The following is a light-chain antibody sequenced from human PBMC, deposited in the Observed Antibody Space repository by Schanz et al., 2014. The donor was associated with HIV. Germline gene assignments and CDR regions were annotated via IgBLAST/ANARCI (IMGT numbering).Light chain of an antibody. Sequence: DIQLTQSPSFLSASVGDRVTISCRASQGISTYLAWYQQKPGKAPTLLIYSASTLQSGVPARFSGSGSGTEFTLKISTLQPEDVATYYCQQLNDYPRTFGQGTKVEIK. V-gene: IGKV1-9*01. J-gene: IGKJ2*01. CDR3: QQLNDYPRT. CDR2: SAS. CDR1: QGISTY.